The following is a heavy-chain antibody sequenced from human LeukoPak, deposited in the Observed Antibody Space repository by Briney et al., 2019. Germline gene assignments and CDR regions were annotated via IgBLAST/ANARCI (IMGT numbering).Heavy chain of an antibody. J-gene: IGHJ5*02. CDR3: ARDREIAVAENWFDP. V-gene: IGHV4-4*02. CDR1: GGSISSSNW. Sequence: PSETLSLTCAVSGGSISSSNWWSWVRQPPGKGLEWIGEIYHSGSTNYNPSLKSRVTISVDKSKNQFSLKLSSVTAADTAVYYCARDREIAVAENWFDPWGQGTLVTVSS. CDR2: IYHSGST. D-gene: IGHD6-19*01.